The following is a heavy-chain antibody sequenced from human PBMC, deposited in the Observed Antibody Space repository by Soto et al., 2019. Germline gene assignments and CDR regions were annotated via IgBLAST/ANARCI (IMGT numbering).Heavy chain of an antibody. CDR2: IWYDGSNK. V-gene: IGHV3-33*01. Sequence: GGSLRLSCAASGFTFSSYGMHWVRQAPGKGLEWVAVIWYDGSNKYYADSVKGRFTISRDNSKNTLYLQMNSLRAEDTAVYYCARVFGRYFDWLPTDYWGQGTLVTVSS. CDR1: GFTFSSYG. D-gene: IGHD3-9*01. CDR3: ARVFGRYFDWLPTDY. J-gene: IGHJ4*02.